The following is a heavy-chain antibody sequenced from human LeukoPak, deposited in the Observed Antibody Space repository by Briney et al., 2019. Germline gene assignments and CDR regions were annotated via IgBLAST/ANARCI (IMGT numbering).Heavy chain of an antibody. Sequence: GGSLRLSCAASGFIFSDYYMSWIRQAPGKGLEWLSFISSGGSTIYYADSVKGRFTISRDNSENTLYLQMNRLRADDTAIYYCAKSTWFDYFDYWGQGTLVTVSS. CDR2: ISSGGSTI. CDR3: AKSTWFDYFDY. J-gene: IGHJ4*02. CDR1: GFIFSDYY. D-gene: IGHD3-9*01. V-gene: IGHV3-11*01.